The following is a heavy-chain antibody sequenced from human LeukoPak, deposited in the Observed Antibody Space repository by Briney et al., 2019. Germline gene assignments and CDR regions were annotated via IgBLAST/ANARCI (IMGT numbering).Heavy chain of an antibody. CDR3: ARGRFVVVVAADWYFDY. CDR1: GYTFTSYG. V-gene: IGHV1-46*01. Sequence: GASVKVSCKASGYTFTSYGISWVRQAPGQGLEWMGIINPSGGSTSYAQKFQGRVTMTRDMSTSTVYMELSSLRSEDTAVYYCARGRFVVVVAADWYFDYWGQGTLVTVSS. J-gene: IGHJ4*02. CDR2: INPSGGST. D-gene: IGHD2-15*01.